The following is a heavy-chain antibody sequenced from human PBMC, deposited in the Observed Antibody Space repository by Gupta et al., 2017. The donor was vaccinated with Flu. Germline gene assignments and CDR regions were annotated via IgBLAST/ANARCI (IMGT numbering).Heavy chain of an antibody. D-gene: IGHD3-3*01. J-gene: IGHJ4*02. CDR3: TRGVHTIFGVVISFDY. CDR1: GFTFGDYA. CDR2: IRSKAYGGTT. Sequence: EVQLVESGGGLVQPGRSLRLSCTASGFTFGDYAMSWVRQAPGKGLEWVGFIRSKAYGGTTEYAASVKGRFTISRDDSKSIAYLQMNSLKTEDTAVYYCTRGVHTIFGVVISFDYWGQGTLVTGSS. V-gene: IGHV3-49*04.